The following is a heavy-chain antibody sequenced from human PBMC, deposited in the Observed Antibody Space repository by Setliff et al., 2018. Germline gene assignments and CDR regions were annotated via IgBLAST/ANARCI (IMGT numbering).Heavy chain of an antibody. CDR3: ARLWRRIQQIDY. V-gene: IGHV4-4*02. CDR1: GGSISSSNW. Sequence: PSETLSLTCAVSGGSISSSNWWSWVRQSPGKGLEWIGEIYHSGSTYYNPSLKSRVTISVDTSKNQFSLKLSSVTAADTAVYYCARLWRRIQQIDYWGQGTLVTVSS. D-gene: IGHD3-10*01. J-gene: IGHJ4*02. CDR2: IYHSGST.